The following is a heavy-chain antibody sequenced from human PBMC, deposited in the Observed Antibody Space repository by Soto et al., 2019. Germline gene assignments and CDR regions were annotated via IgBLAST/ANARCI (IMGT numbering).Heavy chain of an antibody. CDR1: GDSVSSNSAA. V-gene: IGHV6-1*01. CDR2: TYYRSKWYN. Sequence: SQTLSLTCGISGDSVSSNSAAWNWIRQSPSRGLEWLGRTYYRSKWYNDYAVSVKSRITINPDTSKNQFSLQLNSVTPEDTAVYYCARTLISSSWYRGINYYYGMDVWGQGTTVTVSS. J-gene: IGHJ6*02. D-gene: IGHD6-13*01. CDR3: ARTLISSSWYRGINYYYGMDV.